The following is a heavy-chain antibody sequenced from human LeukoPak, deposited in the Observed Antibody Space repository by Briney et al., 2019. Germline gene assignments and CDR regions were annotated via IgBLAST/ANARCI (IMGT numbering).Heavy chain of an antibody. CDR3: ASRTTVTNALSFDY. V-gene: IGHV4-38-2*01. CDR1: GYFVSSGYY. J-gene: IGHJ4*02. CDR2: IYNTGST. D-gene: IGHD4-11*01. Sequence: PSETLSLTCGVSGYFVSSGYYWGWIRQPPGKGLEWIGNIYNTGSTYYNPSLKSRVTISVDTSNNPFSLKLSSVTSADTAVYYCASRTTVTNALSFDYWGQGSLVIVSS.